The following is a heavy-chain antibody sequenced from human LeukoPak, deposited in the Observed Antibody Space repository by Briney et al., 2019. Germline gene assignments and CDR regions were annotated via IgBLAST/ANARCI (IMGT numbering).Heavy chain of an antibody. J-gene: IGHJ4*02. CDR2: ISTIGAAI. V-gene: IGHV3-11*01. D-gene: IGHD3-22*01. CDR1: GFIFSDYY. Sequence: GGSLRLSCSASGFIFSDYYMSWIRQAPGKGLEWVSYISTIGAAIYYADSVKGRFTISRDNAKNSLYLQMNSLRAEDTAVYYCARDAKRYYYDSSGLDYWGQGTLVTVSS. CDR3: ARDAKRYYYDSSGLDY.